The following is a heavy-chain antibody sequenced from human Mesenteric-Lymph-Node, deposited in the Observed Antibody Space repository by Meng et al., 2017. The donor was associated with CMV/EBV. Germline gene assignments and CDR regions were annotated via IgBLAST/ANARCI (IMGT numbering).Heavy chain of an antibody. Sequence: GGSLRLSCAGSGFRFSDYAMHWVRQAPGRGLEWVSVIGWDGGDAYYAVSVEGRFTISRDNSKNTVYLQVSSLRADDTAVYYCARDLGGNWFDPWGQGSLVTVSS. D-gene: IGHD3-16*01. CDR3: ARDLGGNWFDP. CDR1: GFRFSDYA. J-gene: IGHJ5*02. V-gene: IGHV3-NL1*01. CDR2: IGWDGGDA.